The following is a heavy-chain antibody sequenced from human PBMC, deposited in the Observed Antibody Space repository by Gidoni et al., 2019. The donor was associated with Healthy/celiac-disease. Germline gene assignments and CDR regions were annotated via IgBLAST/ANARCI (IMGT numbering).Heavy chain of an antibody. D-gene: IGHD6-13*01. J-gene: IGHJ3*02. CDR1: GGSLSSSSYY. CDR2: IYYSGST. Sequence: QLQLQESCPGLVKPSETLSLTCTVPGGSLSSSSYYWGWIRQPPGKGLEWIGSIYYSGSTYYNPSLKSRVTISVDTSKNQFSLKLSSVTAADTAVYYCAKTGYSTPGAFDIWGQGTMVTVSS. V-gene: IGHV4-39*01. CDR3: AKTGYSTPGAFDI.